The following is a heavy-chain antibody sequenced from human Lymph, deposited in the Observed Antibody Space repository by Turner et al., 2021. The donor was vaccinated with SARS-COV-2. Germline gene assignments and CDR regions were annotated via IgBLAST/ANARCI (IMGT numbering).Heavy chain of an antibody. CDR3: AKGGFYDILTGYSNFDY. D-gene: IGHD3-9*01. J-gene: IGHJ4*02. V-gene: IGHV3-30*18. Sequence: QVQLVESGGGVVQPGRSLRLSCAASGFTFRIYGMHWVRQGPGKGLEWVEVISYDGSNKYYADSVKGRFTISRDNSKNTLYLQMNSLRPEDTAVYYCAKGGFYDILTGYSNFDYWGQGTLVTVSS. CDR1: GFTFRIYG. CDR2: ISYDGSNK.